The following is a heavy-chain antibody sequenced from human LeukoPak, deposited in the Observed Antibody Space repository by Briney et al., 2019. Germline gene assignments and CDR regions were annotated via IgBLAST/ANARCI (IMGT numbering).Heavy chain of an antibody. CDR3: ARTPQGGPAATPLGDP. CDR1: GYTFTSYG. CDR2: ISAYNGNT. V-gene: IGHV1-18*01. D-gene: IGHD2-2*01. Sequence: ASVKVSCKASGYTFTSYGISWVRQAPGQGLEWMGWISAYNGNTNYAQKLQGRVTMTTDTSTSTAYMELRSLRSDDTAVYYCARTPQGGPAATPLGDPWGQGTLVTVSS. J-gene: IGHJ5*02.